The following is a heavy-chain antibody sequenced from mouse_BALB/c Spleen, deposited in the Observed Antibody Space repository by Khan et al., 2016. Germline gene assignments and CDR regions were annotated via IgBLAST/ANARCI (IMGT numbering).Heavy chain of an antibody. CDR1: GFDSSRFW. D-gene: IGHD1-1*01. Sequence: EVKLLESGGGLVQPGDSLKLSCAASGFDSSRFWINWVRQAPGKGLEWIGEINPDSSTINYTPSQKDKFIISRDNANNTLSQQMSKVRSEDTPLSYFASPTVGMDYWGQGTSVTVSS. CDR2: INPDSSTI. J-gene: IGHJ4*01. V-gene: IGHV4-1*02. CDR3: ASPTVGMDY.